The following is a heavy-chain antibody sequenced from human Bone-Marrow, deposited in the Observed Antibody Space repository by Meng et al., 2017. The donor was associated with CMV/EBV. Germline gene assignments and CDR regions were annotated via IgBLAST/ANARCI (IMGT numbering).Heavy chain of an antibody. CDR3: ARDGSPRGGMDV. Sequence: SCAASGFTFSSYAMHWVRQAPGKGLEWVAVISYDGSNKYYADSVKGRFTISRDNSKNTLYLQMNSLRAEDTAVYYCARDGSPRGGMDVWGQGTTVTVSS. D-gene: IGHD6-13*01. V-gene: IGHV3-30-3*01. CDR1: GFTFSSYA. J-gene: IGHJ6*02. CDR2: ISYDGSNK.